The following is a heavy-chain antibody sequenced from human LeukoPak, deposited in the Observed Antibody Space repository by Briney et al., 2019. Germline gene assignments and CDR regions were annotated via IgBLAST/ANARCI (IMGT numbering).Heavy chain of an antibody. CDR1: GFTFSSYW. CDR3: AVIRVSGNETFYFNY. CDR2: IKQDGSER. V-gene: IGHV3-7*01. J-gene: IGHJ4*02. Sequence: PGGSLRLSCAASGFTFSSYWMSWVRQAPGKGLEWVANIKQDGSERYYVDSVKGRFTISRDNAKNSLYLQMNSLRAEDTAVYYCAVIRVSGNETFYFNYWGQGTLVTVSS. D-gene: IGHD5-12*01.